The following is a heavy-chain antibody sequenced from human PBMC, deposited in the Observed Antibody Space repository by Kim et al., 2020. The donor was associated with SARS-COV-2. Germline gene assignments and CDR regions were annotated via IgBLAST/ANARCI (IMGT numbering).Heavy chain of an antibody. V-gene: IGHV3-30*18. J-gene: IGHJ4*02. Sequence: GGSLRLSCAASGFTFSSYGMHWVRQAPGKGLEWVAVISYDGSNKYYADSVKGRFTISRDNSKNTLYLQMNSLRAEDTAVYYCAKDSQGTVTTGLIDYWGQGTLVTVSS. D-gene: IGHD4-17*01. CDR2: ISYDGSNK. CDR1: GFTFSSYG. CDR3: AKDSQGTVTTGLIDY.